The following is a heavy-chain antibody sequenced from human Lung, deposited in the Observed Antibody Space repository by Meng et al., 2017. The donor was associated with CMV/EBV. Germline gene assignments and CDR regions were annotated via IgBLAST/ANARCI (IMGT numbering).Heavy chain of an antibody. Sequence: ASVXVSXXASGYTFGGHYMHWVRQAPGQGLEWMGWINPNSGGTNYAQKFQGRVTMTRDTSINTAYMELSRLRSDDTAVYYCARDVNSRSGYVYYYYGMDVWGQGTXVTVSS. CDR1: GYTFGGHY. D-gene: IGHD3-3*01. V-gene: IGHV1-2*02. CDR3: ARDVNSRSGYVYYYYGMDV. J-gene: IGHJ6*02. CDR2: INPNSGGT.